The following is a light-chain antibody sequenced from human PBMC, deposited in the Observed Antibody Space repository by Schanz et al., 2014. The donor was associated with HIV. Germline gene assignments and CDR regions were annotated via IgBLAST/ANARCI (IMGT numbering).Light chain of an antibody. CDR2: SNS. V-gene: IGLV1-44*01. CDR1: SSNPGTNT. CDR3: TTWDDSLNGWV. Sequence: QSVLTQPPSASGTPGQRGTISCSGSSSNPGTNTVNWDPHPPGTAPKLLLYSNSQRPSGVPDRFSGSKSGTSASLAISGLQSEDEADYYCTTWDDSLNGWVFGGGTKLTVL. J-gene: IGLJ3*02.